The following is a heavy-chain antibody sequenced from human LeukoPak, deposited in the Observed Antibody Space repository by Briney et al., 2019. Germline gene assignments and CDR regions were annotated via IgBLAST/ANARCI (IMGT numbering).Heavy chain of an antibody. V-gene: IGHV5-51*01. Sequence: GESLKIACQGSGYSLASYWIGWVRQMPGKGLEWMGIIYPGDSDSKYSPSFQGQVTISADKSISTAYLQWNSLKASDTAMYYCASSSFDAFEIWGQGTMVTVSS. CDR3: ASSSFDAFEI. CDR2: IYPGDSDS. D-gene: IGHD6-19*01. J-gene: IGHJ3*02. CDR1: GYSLASYW.